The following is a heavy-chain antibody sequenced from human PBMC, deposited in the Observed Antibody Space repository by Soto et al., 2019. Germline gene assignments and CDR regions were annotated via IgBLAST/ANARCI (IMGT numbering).Heavy chain of an antibody. Sequence: SEALSLTCAVSSGSIISSNWWSWVRQPPGKGLEWIGEIYHSGSTNYNPSLKSRVTISVDKSKNQFSLKLSSVTAADTAVYYCSMYSRTRFDYWGQGTLVTVSS. D-gene: IGHD6-13*01. J-gene: IGHJ4*02. CDR2: IYHSGST. CDR3: SMYSRTRFDY. V-gene: IGHV4-4*02. CDR1: SGSIISSNW.